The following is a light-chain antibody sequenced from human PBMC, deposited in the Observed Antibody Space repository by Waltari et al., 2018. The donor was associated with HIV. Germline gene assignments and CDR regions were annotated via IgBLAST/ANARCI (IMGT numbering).Light chain of an antibody. CDR2: GNK. CDR1: TSNIGADYD. CDR3: QSYDITLSASVV. J-gene: IGLJ2*01. Sequence: QSVLTQPPSVSGAPGPRVTISCTGSTSNIGADYDVHWYHQIPGTAPKLLISGNKNRPSGVPDRFSASKSGTSASLTITGLQAEDEADYFCQSYDITLSASVVFGGGTKLTVL. V-gene: IGLV1-40*01.